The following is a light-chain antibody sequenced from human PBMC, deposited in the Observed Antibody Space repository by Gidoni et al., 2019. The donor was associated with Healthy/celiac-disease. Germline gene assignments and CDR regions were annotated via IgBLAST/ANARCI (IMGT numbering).Light chain of an antibody. CDR1: SSDVGSYNL. V-gene: IGLV2-23*02. Sequence: QSALTQPPSVSGSPGQSITISCTGTSSDVGSYNLVSWYQQHPGKAPKLMIYEVSKRPSGVSNRFSGSKSGNAASLTISGLQAEDEADYYCCSYAGSSTCVVFGGGTKLTVL. CDR3: CSYAGSSTCVV. CDR2: EVS. J-gene: IGLJ2*01.